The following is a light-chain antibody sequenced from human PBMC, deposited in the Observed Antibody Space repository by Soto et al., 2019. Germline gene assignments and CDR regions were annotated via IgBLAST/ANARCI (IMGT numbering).Light chain of an antibody. CDR3: QKYNSAPWT. V-gene: IGKV1-27*01. Sequence: DIHMTQSPSTLPASVGDRVTITCRASQSISSYLNWYQQKPGKAPKLLIYAASTLQSGVPSRFSGSGSGTDFTLTISSLQPEDVATYYCQKYNSAPWTFGQGTKVDIK. CDR1: QSISSY. CDR2: AAS. J-gene: IGKJ1*01.